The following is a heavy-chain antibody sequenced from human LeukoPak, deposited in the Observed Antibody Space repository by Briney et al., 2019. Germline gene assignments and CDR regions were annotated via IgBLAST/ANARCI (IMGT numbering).Heavy chain of an antibody. D-gene: IGHD5-18*01. CDR3: ARDERYSYGSFDY. CDR2: ISSSSSYI. J-gene: IGHJ4*02. CDR1: GFTFSSYS. Sequence: GGSLRLSCAASGFTFSSYSMNWVRQAPGKGLEWVSSISSSSSYIYYADSVKGRFTISRDNAKNSLYLQMNSLRAEDTAVYYCARDERYSYGSFDYWGQGTLVTVSS. V-gene: IGHV3-21*01.